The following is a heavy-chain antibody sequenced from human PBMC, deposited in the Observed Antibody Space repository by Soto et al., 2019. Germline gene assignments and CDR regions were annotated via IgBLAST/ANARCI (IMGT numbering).Heavy chain of an antibody. J-gene: IGHJ4*02. V-gene: IGHV3-23*01. CDR1: GFTFSSYA. Sequence: GGSLRLSCAASGFTFSSYAMSLVRQAPGKGLECVSAISGSGGSTYYADSVKGRFTISRDNSKNTLYLQMNSLRAEDTAVYYCAKFKTYSSSTGGLDYWGQGTLVTVSS. CDR2: ISGSGGST. CDR3: AKFKTYSSSTGGLDY. D-gene: IGHD6-6*01.